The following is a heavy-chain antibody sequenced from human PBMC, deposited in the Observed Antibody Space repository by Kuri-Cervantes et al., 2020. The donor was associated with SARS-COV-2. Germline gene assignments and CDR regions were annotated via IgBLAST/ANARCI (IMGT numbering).Heavy chain of an antibody. J-gene: IGHJ4*02. D-gene: IGHD6-19*01. Sequence: GSLRLSCTVSGGSITTYSDYWGWIRQPPGKGLEWIGSLYYSGSTYYNPSLKSRVTISIDTSKNQFSLRLSSVTAADTAVYYCVRHPPIAVADYYFDYWGQGALVTVSS. CDR1: GGSITTYSDY. CDR3: VRHPPIAVADYYFDY. V-gene: IGHV4-39*01. CDR2: LYYSGST.